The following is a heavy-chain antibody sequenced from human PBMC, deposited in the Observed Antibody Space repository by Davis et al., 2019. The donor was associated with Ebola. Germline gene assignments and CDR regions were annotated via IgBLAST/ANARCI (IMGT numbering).Heavy chain of an antibody. D-gene: IGHD3-22*01. CDR1: GFTFSSYA. J-gene: IGHJ5*01. CDR3: ARDRDYYDSSAYHPRGWLDS. V-gene: IGHV3-23*01. CDR2: VTSSGGCP. Sequence: GGSLRLSCAASGFTFSSYAMTWARQAPGKGLEWVSAVTSSGGCPYYADSVKGRFTISRDNSRNTLYRQMNSLRVEDTAVYYCARDRDYYDSSAYHPRGWLDSWGQGTLVIVSS.